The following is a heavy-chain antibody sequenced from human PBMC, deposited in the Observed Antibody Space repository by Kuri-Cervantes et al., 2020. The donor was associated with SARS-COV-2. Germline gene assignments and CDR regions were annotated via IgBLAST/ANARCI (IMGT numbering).Heavy chain of an antibody. J-gene: IGHJ6*02. CDR2: INSDGSST. CDR1: GFTFSSYW. Sequence: GESLKISCAASGFTFSSYWMHWVRQAPGKGLVWVSRINSDGSSTSYADSVKGRFTISRDNAKNTLYLRMNSLRAEDTAVYYCARAPDYGDYYYYGMDVWGQGTTVTVSS. CDR3: ARAPDYGDYYYYGMDV. V-gene: IGHV3-74*01. D-gene: IGHD4-17*01.